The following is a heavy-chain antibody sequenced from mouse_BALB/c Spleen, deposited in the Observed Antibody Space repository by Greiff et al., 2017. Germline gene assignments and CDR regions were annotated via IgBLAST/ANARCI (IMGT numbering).Heavy chain of an antibody. J-gene: IGHJ4*01. V-gene: IGHV5-9-4*01. CDR1: GFTFSSYA. CDR3: ARDYRDAMDY. CDR2: ISSGGSYT. D-gene: IGHD2-14*01. Sequence: EVKLMESGGGLVKPGGSLKLSCAASGFTFSSYAMSWVRQSPEKRLEWVAEISSGGSYTYYPDTVTGRFTISRDNAKNTLYLEMSSLRSEDTAMYYCARDYRDAMDYWGQGTSVTVSS.